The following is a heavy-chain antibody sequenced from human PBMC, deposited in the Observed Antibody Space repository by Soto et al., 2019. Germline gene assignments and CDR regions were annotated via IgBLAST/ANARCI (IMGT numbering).Heavy chain of an antibody. Sequence: EVQLLESGGGLVQPGGSLRLSCAASRFTFSSYAMCWVRQAPGKGLEWVSSISVSGGSTYYADSVKGRFTISRDNSKNTLYLQMNSLRAEDTAVYYCARDVAGTYWTTVRPNWYFDLWGRGTLVTVSS. J-gene: IGHJ2*01. V-gene: IGHV3-23*01. CDR2: ISVSGGST. CDR3: ARDVAGTYWTTVRPNWYFDL. CDR1: RFTFSSYA. D-gene: IGHD4-17*01.